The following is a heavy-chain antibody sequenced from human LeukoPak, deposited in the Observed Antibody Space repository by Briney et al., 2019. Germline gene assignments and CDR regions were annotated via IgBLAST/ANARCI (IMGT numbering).Heavy chain of an antibody. D-gene: IGHD3-10*01. CDR1: GGSISNSY. V-gene: IGHV4-59*01. CDR2: IFYCGIT. CDR3: ARLLLDYSNDDGNFGGPHLPD. Sequence: PSETLSLTCTASGGSISNSYWTWLRQPPGKTLEWIGYIFYCGITNLHPSLKTRVSFSVDSSNNQISLTLTSVTAADTAVYFCARLLLDYSNDDGNFGGPHLPDWGQGTLVSVS. J-gene: IGHJ4*02.